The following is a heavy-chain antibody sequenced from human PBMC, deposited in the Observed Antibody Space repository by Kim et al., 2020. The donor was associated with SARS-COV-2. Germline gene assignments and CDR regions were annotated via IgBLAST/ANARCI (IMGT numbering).Heavy chain of an antibody. D-gene: IGHD3-16*01. CDR2: DGRGT. CDR3: ARPGGDV. V-gene: IGHV3-74*01. J-gene: IGHJ6*02. Sequence: DGRGTSYAASVKGRFTISRDNAKNTLYLQMNSLRAEDTAVYYCARPGGDVWGQGTTVTVSS.